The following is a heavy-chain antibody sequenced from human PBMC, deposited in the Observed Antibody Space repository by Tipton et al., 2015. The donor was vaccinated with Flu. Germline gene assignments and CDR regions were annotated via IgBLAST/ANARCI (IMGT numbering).Heavy chain of an antibody. J-gene: IGHJ5*02. CDR2: SHHTGNT. D-gene: IGHD4-11*01. Sequence: TLSLTCSVSGDSIGGAYYWGWIRQPPGKGLEWIGNSHHTGNTYRNPSLKSRVIISVDRSKNQFSLKLTSVTAADTAVYYCARRDFGNYVSEPKNWFDPWGQGTLVTVSS. CDR3: ARRDFGNYVSEPKNWFDP. V-gene: IGHV4-38-2*01. CDR1: GDSIGGAYY.